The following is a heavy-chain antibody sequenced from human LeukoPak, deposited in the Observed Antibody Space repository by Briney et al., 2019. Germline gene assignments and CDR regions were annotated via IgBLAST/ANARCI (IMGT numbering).Heavy chain of an antibody. V-gene: IGHV3-23*01. Sequence: GGSLRLSCAASGFTFSSYAMSWVRQAPGKGLEWVSAISGSGGSTYYADSVKGRFTISRDNSKNTLYLQMNSLRAEDTAVYYCAKDAARPSYIVVVPAALVDYWGQGTLVTVSS. CDR2: ISGSGGST. CDR3: AKDAARPSYIVVVPAALVDY. J-gene: IGHJ4*02. CDR1: GFTFSSYA. D-gene: IGHD2-2*01.